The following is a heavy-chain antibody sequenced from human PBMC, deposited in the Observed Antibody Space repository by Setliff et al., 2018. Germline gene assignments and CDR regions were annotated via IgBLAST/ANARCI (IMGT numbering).Heavy chain of an antibody. CDR2: ISWDDDD. J-gene: IGHJ4*02. CDR3: AHIMGRVWDY. D-gene: IGHD3-10*01. V-gene: IGHV2-5*02. CDR1: GFSLTTPSVG. Sequence: SQTLSLTCSFSGFSLTTPSVGVGWVRQPPGKALEWLALISWDDDDRYSPSLKNRVTLTKDTSKNQVVLTMSNVDPVDTATYYCAHIMGRVWDYWGPGTLVTVSS.